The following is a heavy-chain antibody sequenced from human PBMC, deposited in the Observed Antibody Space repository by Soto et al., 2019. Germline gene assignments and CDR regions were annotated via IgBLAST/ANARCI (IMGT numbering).Heavy chain of an antibody. V-gene: IGHV3-23*01. J-gene: IGHJ5*02. CDR3: AKAPSSDCNSGACSLRS. CDR1: GFTFSNYG. D-gene: IGHD2-21*01. Sequence: EVQLLESGGGLVQPGGSLRLSCAASGFTFSNYGMSWVRQAPGKGLEWVSSISGGNTFYAGSVKGRFTISRDNSKNTLCLQMNSLTAEDTAVYYCAKAPSSDCNSGACSLRSWGQGTLVTVSS. CDR2: SISGGNT.